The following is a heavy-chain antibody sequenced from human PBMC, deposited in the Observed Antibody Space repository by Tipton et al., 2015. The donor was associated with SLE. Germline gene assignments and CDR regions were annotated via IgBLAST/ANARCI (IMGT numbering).Heavy chain of an antibody. Sequence: SLRLSCAASGFTVSSNYMSWVRQAPGKGLEWVSIIYSGGGTYYADSVKGRFTISRDNSKNSLYLQMNSLRAEDTAVYYCARVRLTMIGYSSSWFVDYWGQGTLVTVSS. CDR1: GFTVSSNY. D-gene: IGHD6-13*01. CDR3: ARVRLTMIGYSSSWFVDY. CDR2: IYSGGGT. J-gene: IGHJ4*02. V-gene: IGHV3-53*01.